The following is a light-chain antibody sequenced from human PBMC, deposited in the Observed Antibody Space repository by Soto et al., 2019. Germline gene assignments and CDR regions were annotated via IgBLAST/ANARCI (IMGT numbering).Light chain of an antibody. CDR1: QSVSTK. J-gene: IGKJ1*01. Sequence: EIVVSQSPATLSVSPGERATLSCRASQSVSTKLAWYRQKPGQAPRLVIYDIFTRATGVPTRISGSGSGTEFTLTISSLQSEDFAVYYCQQYNNWPTTFAQGTKVDIK. CDR3: QQYNNWPTT. V-gene: IGKV3D-15*01. CDR2: DIF.